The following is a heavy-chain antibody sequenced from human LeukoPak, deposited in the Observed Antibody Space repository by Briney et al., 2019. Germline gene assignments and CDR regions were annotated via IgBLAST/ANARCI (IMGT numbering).Heavy chain of an antibody. J-gene: IGHJ3*02. Sequence: PGGSLRLSCAASGFTFSSYAMSWVRQAPGKGLEWVSYISSSNSTIYYADSVKGRFTISRDNAKNSLHLQMNSLRDEDTAVYYCARDWTYYYDSSGYYRAFDIWGQGTMVTVSS. CDR1: GFTFSSYA. CDR2: ISSSNSTI. V-gene: IGHV3-48*02. CDR3: ARDWTYYYDSSGYYRAFDI. D-gene: IGHD3-22*01.